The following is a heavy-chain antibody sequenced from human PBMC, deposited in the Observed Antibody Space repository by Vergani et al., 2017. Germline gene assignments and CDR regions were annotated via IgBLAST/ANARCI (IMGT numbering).Heavy chain of an antibody. J-gene: IGHJ6*03. Sequence: VESGGGLVQPGGSLRLSCTASGFTFSNYWMQWVRQAPGKGLMWVSRINSDGDSTSYADSVKGRFTISRDNAKNTLYLQTDSLRAEDTAVYYCARDGWELLDYFYYMDVWGKGTTVTVSS. CDR3: ARDGWELLDYFYYMDV. V-gene: IGHV3-74*01. CDR1: GFTFSNYW. CDR2: INSDGDST. D-gene: IGHD1-26*01.